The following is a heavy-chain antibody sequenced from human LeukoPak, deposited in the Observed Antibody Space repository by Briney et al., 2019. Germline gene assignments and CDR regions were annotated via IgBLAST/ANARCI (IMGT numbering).Heavy chain of an antibody. V-gene: IGHV3-7*03. Sequence: GGSLRLSXAASGFTFSTYWMNWVSQSPGKGLEWVANIKGDGSEKFYADSVKGRFTVSRDNAKNSLYLQMNSLRAEDTAVYYCARGFWMDSFDYWGQGTLVTVSS. CDR1: GFTFSTYW. CDR3: ARGFWMDSFDY. D-gene: IGHD1-1*01. CDR2: IKGDGSEK. J-gene: IGHJ4*02.